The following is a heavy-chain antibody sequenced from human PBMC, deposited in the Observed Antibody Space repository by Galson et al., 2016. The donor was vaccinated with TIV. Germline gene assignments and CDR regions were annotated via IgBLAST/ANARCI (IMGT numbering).Heavy chain of an antibody. CDR3: ARDGLYCSGGSCYTDWYFDL. CDR1: GYTFTSYN. J-gene: IGHJ2*01. Sequence: SVKVSCKASGYTFTSYNMHWVRQAPGQGPEWMGIINPSGGNTEYAQKFQGRVTMTRDTSTSTVYMELNSLRSEDTAVYYCARDGLYCSGGSCYTDWYFDLWGRGTPVTVSS. D-gene: IGHD2-15*01. V-gene: IGHV1-46*01. CDR2: INPSGGNT.